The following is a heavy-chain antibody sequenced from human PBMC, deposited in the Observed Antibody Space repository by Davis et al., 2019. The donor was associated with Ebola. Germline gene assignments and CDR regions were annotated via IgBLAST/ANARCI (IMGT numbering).Heavy chain of an antibody. CDR2: INHSGSA. D-gene: IGHD5-18*01. J-gene: IGHJ6*02. Sequence: SETLSLTCAVYGGSFSGYYWSWIRQPPGKGLEWIGEINHSGSANYNPSLKSRVTMSVDTSKNQFSLKLSSVTAADTAVYYCARDLDLYSYGYTAYYYGMDVWGQGTTVTVSS. V-gene: IGHV4-34*01. CDR3: ARDLDLYSYGYTAYYYGMDV. CDR1: GGSFSGYY.